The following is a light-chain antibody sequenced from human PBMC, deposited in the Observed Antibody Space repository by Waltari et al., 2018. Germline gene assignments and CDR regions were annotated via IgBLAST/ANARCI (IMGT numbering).Light chain of an antibody. J-gene: IGKJ3*01. Sequence: DIQMTQSPSSLSASVGDRVTITCQASQDISNYLNWYHQKPGKAPKLLIYDTSNLETGVPSRFSGSGSGTDFTLTISSLQPEDIATYYCQQFNTYPIPFGRGTKVDIK. CDR1: QDISNY. V-gene: IGKV1-33*01. CDR2: DTS. CDR3: QQFNTYPIP.